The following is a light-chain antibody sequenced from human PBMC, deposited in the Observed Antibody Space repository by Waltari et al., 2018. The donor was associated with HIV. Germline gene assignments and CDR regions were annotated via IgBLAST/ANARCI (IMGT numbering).Light chain of an antibody. V-gene: IGKV2-28*01. Sequence: DIVLTQSPLSLPVTPVEPASISCTSIQSLLHSNGYNYLDWYLQKPGQSPQLLIYLGSNRASGVPDRFSGSGSGTDFTLKISRVEAEDVGLYYCMQALQTPFTFGPGTKVDIK. CDR1: QSLLHSNGYNY. J-gene: IGKJ3*01. CDR2: LGS. CDR3: MQALQTPFT.